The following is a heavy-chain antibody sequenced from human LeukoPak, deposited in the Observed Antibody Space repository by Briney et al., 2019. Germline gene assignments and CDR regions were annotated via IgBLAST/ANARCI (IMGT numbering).Heavy chain of an antibody. V-gene: IGHV1-2*02. Sequence: ASVTVSCKASGYTFTGYYMHWVRQAPGQGLEWMGWINPNSGGTNYAQKFQGRVTMTRDTSISTAYMELSRLRSDDTAVYYCASWGAYYYDSSGYYYFDYWGQGTLVTVSS. J-gene: IGHJ4*02. CDR2: INPNSGGT. CDR3: ASWGAYYYDSSGYYYFDY. CDR1: GYTFTGYY. D-gene: IGHD3-22*01.